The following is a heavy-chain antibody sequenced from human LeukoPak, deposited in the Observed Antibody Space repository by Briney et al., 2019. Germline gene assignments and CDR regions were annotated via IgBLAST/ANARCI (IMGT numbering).Heavy chain of an antibody. CDR1: GGSISSSSYY. Sequence: SETLSLTCTVSGGSISSSSYYWGWTRQPPGKGLEWIGSIYYSGSTYYNPSLKSQVTISVDTSKNQFSLKLSSVAAADTAVYYCAREPAEWELPSSTYHWGQGTLVTVSS. V-gene: IGHV4-39*07. CDR3: AREPAEWELPSSTYH. J-gene: IGHJ5*02. D-gene: IGHD1-26*01. CDR2: IYYSGST.